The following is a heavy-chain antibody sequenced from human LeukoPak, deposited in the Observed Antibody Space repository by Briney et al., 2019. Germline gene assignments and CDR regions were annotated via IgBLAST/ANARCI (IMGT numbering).Heavy chain of an antibody. V-gene: IGHV4-59*01. CDR2: IYYSGST. Sequence: SETLSLTCTVSGGSISSYCWSWIRQPPGKGLEWIGYIYYSGSTNYNPSLKSRVTISVDTSKNQFSLKLSSVTAADTAVYYCARARRFWYEYGMDVWGQGTTVTVSS. D-gene: IGHD6-13*01. CDR3: ARARRFWYEYGMDV. J-gene: IGHJ6*02. CDR1: GGSISSYC.